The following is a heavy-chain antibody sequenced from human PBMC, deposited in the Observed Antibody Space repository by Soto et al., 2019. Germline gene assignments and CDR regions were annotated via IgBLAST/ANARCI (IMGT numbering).Heavy chain of an antibody. D-gene: IGHD2-15*01. V-gene: IGHV3-33*01. CDR2: IWYDGSNK. Sequence: GGSLRLSCAASGFTLSSYGMHWVRQAPGKGLEWVAVIWYDGSNKYYADSVKGRFTISRDNSKNTLYLQMNSLRAEDTAVYYCARQSAAGYCSGGSCYSDYWGQGTLVTVSS. CDR1: GFTLSSYG. J-gene: IGHJ4*02. CDR3: ARQSAAGYCSGGSCYSDY.